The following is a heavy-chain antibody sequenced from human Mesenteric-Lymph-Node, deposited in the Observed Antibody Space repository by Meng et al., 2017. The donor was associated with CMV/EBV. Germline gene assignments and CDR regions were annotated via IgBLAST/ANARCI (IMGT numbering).Heavy chain of an antibody. D-gene: IGHD4-11*01. CDR2: IYYSGST. CDR3: ARSPGEGYSNYPVGARDY. Sequence: VSSGSYDWSWIRQPTGKGMEWIGYIYYSGSTNYNPALKSRVTITVDTSKNQFSLKLSSVTAADTAVYYCARSPGEGYSNYPVGARDYWGQGTLVTVSS. J-gene: IGHJ4*02. V-gene: IGHV4-61*01. CDR1: VSSGSYD.